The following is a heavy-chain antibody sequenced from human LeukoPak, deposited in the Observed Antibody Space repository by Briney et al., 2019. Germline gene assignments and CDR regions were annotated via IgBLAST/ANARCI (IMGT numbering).Heavy chain of an antibody. V-gene: IGHV1-69*13. CDR2: IIPIFGTA. CDR3: ASRGISASYCGSDCSFYYYYGMDV. Sequence: SVKVSCKASGGTFSSYAISWVRQAPGQGLEWMGGIIPIFGTANYAQKFQGRVTITADESTSTAYMELSSLRSEDTAVYYCASRGISASYCGSDCSFYYYYGMDVWGQGTTVTVSS. D-gene: IGHD2-21*02. CDR1: GGTFSSYA. J-gene: IGHJ6*02.